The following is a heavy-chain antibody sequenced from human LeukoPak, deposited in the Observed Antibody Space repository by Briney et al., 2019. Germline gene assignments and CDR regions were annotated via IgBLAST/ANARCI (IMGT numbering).Heavy chain of an antibody. J-gene: IGHJ4*02. V-gene: IGHV3-21*01. D-gene: IGHD1-14*01. CDR2: AGHSFGAT. CDR3: ARWVERYPEDY. CDR1: GFTFSSFA. Sequence: GGSLRLSCAASGFTFSSFAMSWVRQAPGKGLEWVSTAGHSFGATYYADSVKGRFIISRDNAKNSLYLQMNSLRAEDTAVYYCARWVERYPEDYWGQGTLVTVSS.